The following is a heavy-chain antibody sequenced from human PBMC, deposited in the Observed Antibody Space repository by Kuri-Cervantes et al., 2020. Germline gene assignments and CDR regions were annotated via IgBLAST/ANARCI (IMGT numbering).Heavy chain of an antibody. Sequence: GGSLRLSCAASGFTFSDYSMNWVRQAPGKGLEWVSYISSSSSTIYSADSVKGRFTISRDNAKNSLYLQMNSLRAEDTAVYYCARGKNTGDYWGQGTLVTVSS. CDR3: ARGKNTGDY. CDR1: GFTFSDYS. J-gene: IGHJ4*02. D-gene: IGHD1-1*01. V-gene: IGHV3-48*01. CDR2: ISSSSSTI.